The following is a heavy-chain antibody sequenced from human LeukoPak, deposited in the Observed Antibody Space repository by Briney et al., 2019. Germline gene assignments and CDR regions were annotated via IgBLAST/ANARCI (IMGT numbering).Heavy chain of an antibody. J-gene: IGHJ4*02. D-gene: IGHD6-13*01. Sequence: SETLSLTCAVYGGSFSGYYWSWIRQPPGKGLEWIGEINHSGSTNYNPSLKSRVTISVDTSKNQFSLKLSSVTAADTAVYYCARDGQQLEDWGQGTLVTVSS. CDR3: ARDGQQLED. V-gene: IGHV4-34*01. CDR2: INHSGST. CDR1: GGSFSGYY.